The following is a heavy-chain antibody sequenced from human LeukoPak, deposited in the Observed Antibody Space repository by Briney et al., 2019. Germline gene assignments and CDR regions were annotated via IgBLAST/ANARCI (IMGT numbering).Heavy chain of an antibody. CDR1: GFTFNKFA. CDR2: IIENGGET. D-gene: IGHD6-13*01. J-gene: IGHJ4*02. V-gene: IGHV3-23*01. CDR3: AKDYEYNSNTWYFH. Sequence: GGSLRLSCAASGFTFNKFAMSWVRQAPGKGLEWVSGIIENGGETYYADSVRGRFTISRDDSKNTLYLQMNSLRAEDTAVYYCAKDYEYNSNTWYFHWGRGTLVSVSS.